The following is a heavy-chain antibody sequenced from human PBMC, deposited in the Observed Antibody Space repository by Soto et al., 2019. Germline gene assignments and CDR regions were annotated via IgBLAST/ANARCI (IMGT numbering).Heavy chain of an antibody. CDR3: ARDGYYDFWSGPYGMDV. J-gene: IGHJ6*02. V-gene: IGHV3-30-3*01. CDR2: ISYDGSNK. Sequence: QVQLVESGGGVVQPGRPLRLSCAASGFTFSSYAMHWVRQAPGKGLEWVAVISYDGSNKYYADSVKGRFTISRDNSKNTLYLQMNSLRAEDTAVYYCARDGYYDFWSGPYGMDVWGQGTTVTVSS. D-gene: IGHD3-3*01. CDR1: GFTFSSYA.